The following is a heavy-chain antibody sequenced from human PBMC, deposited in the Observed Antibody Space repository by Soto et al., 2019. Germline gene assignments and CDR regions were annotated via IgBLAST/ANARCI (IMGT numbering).Heavy chain of an antibody. J-gene: IGHJ6*02. CDR3: ATDEYFGSEIDFYYYAMDV. CDR2: IYYNGST. V-gene: IGHV4-31*03. Sequence: SETLSLTCTVSGASISVGGYFWSWIRQHPGKGLEWIGHIYYNGSTYYNPSLKSRLTISVDTSKNEFSLRLTSVTAADTAVYFCATDEYFGSEIDFYYYAMDVWGQGTTVTVSS. D-gene: IGHD3-10*01. CDR1: GASISVGGYF.